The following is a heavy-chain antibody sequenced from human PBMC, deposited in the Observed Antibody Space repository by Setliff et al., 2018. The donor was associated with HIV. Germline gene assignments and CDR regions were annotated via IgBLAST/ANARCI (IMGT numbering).Heavy chain of an antibody. D-gene: IGHD6-25*01. V-gene: IGHV4-61*02. J-gene: IGHJ5*02. CDR2: IYTSGTT. CDR1: GGSISSGSYF. CDR3: TREKFGSGSSVPEVRLFDP. Sequence: SETLSLTCTVSGGSISSGSYFWNWIRQPAGKGLEWIGRIYTSGTTNFNPSLKSRVTISRDPSKNQFSLNLNSVTAADTAVYFCTREKFGSGSSVPEVRLFDPWGQGTLVTVSS.